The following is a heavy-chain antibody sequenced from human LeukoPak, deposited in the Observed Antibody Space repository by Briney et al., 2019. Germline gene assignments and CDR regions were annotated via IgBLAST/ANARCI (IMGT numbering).Heavy chain of an antibody. CDR3: ARGSTYYDFWSGAYYYYYMDV. CDR1: GYTFTSYG. CDR2: ISAYNGNT. D-gene: IGHD3-3*01. Sequence: GASVKVSCKASGYTFTSYGISWVRQAPGQGLEWMGWISAYNGNTNYAQKLQGRVTMTTDTSTSTAYMELWSLRSDDTAVYYCARGSTYYDFWSGAYYYYYMDVWGKGTTVTVSS. V-gene: IGHV1-18*01. J-gene: IGHJ6*03.